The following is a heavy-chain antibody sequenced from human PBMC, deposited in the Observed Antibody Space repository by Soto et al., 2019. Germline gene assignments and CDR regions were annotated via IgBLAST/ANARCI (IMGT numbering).Heavy chain of an antibody. CDR2: ISGSGEST. CDR1: GFTFAKYA. CDR3: AQDFGAIVVVVLVPYGMDV. Sequence: GPLRLSWGASGFTFAKYAIHWVRKAPGKGLEWVLVISGSGESTYYAGFVKGRFTIPRDNSKNPLYLQMNSLRAEDTAVYFCAQDFGAIVVVVLVPYGMDVWALGTT. D-gene: IGHD2-15*01. V-gene: IGHV3-23*01. J-gene: IGHJ6*01.